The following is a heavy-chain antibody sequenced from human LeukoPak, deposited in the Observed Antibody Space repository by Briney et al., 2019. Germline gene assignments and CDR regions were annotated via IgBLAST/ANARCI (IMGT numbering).Heavy chain of an antibody. D-gene: IGHD3-9*01. CDR2: IKQDGSEK. J-gene: IGHJ6*03. CDR3: ARYGEEYYDILTGYYYYYYYYMDV. V-gene: IGHV3-7*01. CDR1: GFTFSSYW. Sequence: GGSLRLSCAASGFTFSSYWMSWVRQAPGKGLEWVANIKQDGSEKYYVDSVKGRFTISRDNAKNSLYLQMNSLRAEDTAVYYCARYGEEYYDILTGYYYYYYYYMDVWGKGTTVTVSS.